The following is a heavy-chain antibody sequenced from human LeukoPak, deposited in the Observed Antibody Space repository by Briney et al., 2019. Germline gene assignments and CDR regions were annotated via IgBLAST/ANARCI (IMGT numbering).Heavy chain of an antibody. CDR3: ATFGRGYDSSAVDY. CDR2: ISYDGSNK. Sequence: GRSLRLSCAASGFTFSSYGMHWVRQAPGKGLEWVAVISYDGSNKYYADSVKGRFTISRDNSKNTLYLQMNSLRAEDTAVYYCATFGRGYDSSAVDYWGQGTLVTVSS. J-gene: IGHJ4*02. V-gene: IGHV3-30*03. CDR1: GFTFSSYG. D-gene: IGHD5-12*01.